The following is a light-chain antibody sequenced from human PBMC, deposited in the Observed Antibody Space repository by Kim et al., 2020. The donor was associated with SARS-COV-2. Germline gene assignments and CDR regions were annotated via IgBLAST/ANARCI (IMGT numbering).Light chain of an antibody. CDR1: SSDIDDYNY. V-gene: IGLV2-14*01. J-gene: IGLJ3*02. CDR2: EVT. CDR3: SSYTSSSGLMV. Sequence: HSALTQPASVSGSPGQSITISCTGTSSDIDDYNYVSWYQQHPGKAPKLMIYEVTKRPSGVSYRFSGSKSGNTASLTISGLQAEDEADYYCSSYTSSSGLMVFGGGTQLTVL.